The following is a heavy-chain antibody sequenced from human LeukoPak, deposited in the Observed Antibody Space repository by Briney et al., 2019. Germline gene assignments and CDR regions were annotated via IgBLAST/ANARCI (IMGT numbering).Heavy chain of an antibody. J-gene: IGHJ4*02. CDR2: IYYSGST. D-gene: IGHD5-18*01. CDR3: ASMTGYSSGLRFDY. Sequence: KSSETLSLTCTVSGDSISNYYWSWIRQPPGKGLEWIGYIYYSGSTNYNPSLKSRVTISVDTSKNQFSLTLSSVTAADTAVYYCASMTGYSSGLRFDYWGQGTLVTASS. V-gene: IGHV4-59*08. CDR1: GDSISNYY.